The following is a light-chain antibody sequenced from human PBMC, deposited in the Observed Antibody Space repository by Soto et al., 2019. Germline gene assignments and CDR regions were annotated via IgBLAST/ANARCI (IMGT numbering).Light chain of an antibody. J-gene: IGKJ2*01. V-gene: IGKV1-5*03. CDR3: QQYNSYSYT. CDR1: QSISRW. CDR2: QAS. Sequence: DIQMTQSPSSLSASVGDRVTITCRARQSISRWLAWYQQKPGKAPKLLIYQASSLESGVPSRFSGSGSGTEFTLTISSLQPDDFATYYCQQYNSYSYTFGQGTKLEIK.